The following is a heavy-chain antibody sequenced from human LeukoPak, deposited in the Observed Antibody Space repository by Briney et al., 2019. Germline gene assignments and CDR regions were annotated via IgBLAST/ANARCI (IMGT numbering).Heavy chain of an antibody. CDR2: ISFDGSNR. CDR3: AKDIEMTTMTNIDY. Sequence: PGGSLRLSCAASGFTFSFYGMHWVRQAPGKGLEWVAVISFDGSNRYYADSVKGRFTISRDNPKNTLYLQMNSLRAEDTAVYYCAKDIEMTTMTNIDYWGQGTLVTVSS. D-gene: IGHD5-24*01. J-gene: IGHJ4*02. CDR1: GFTFSFYG. V-gene: IGHV3-30*18.